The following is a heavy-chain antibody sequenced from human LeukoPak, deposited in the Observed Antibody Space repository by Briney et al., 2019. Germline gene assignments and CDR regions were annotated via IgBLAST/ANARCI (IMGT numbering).Heavy chain of an antibody. J-gene: IGHJ3*02. CDR3: ARLRYCSSTSCLDAFDI. CDR1: GYSFTSYW. V-gene: IGHV5-51*01. Sequence: ESLKISCKGSGYSFTSYWIGWVRQMPGKGLEWMGIIYPGDSDTRYSPSFQGQVTISADKSISTAYLQWSSLKASDTAMYYCARLRYCSSTSCLDAFDIWGQGTMVTVSS. CDR2: IYPGDSDT. D-gene: IGHD2-2*01.